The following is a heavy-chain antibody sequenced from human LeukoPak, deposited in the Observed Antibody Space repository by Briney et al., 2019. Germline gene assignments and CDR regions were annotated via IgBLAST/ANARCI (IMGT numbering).Heavy chain of an antibody. CDR2: ISGSGDST. Sequence: GGSLRLSCAASGFTFSSYAMTWVRQAPGKGLEWVSAISGSGDSTYYADSVKGLFTISRDNSKNTLYLQMNRLRAEDTAVYYCARAGNTRFDYWGQGTLVTVSS. CDR3: ARAGNTRFDY. D-gene: IGHD2/OR15-2a*01. V-gene: IGHV3-23*01. CDR1: GFTFSSYA. J-gene: IGHJ4*02.